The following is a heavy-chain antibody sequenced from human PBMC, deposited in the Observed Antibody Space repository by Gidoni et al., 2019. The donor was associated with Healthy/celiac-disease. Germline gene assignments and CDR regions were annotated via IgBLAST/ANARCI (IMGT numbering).Heavy chain of an antibody. Sequence: EVQLVQSGAEVKKPGESLRISGQGSGYRFTSYWISWVRQMPGKGLEWMGRIDPSDSYTNYSPSFQGHVTISADKSISTAYLQWSSLKASDTAMYYCAREIVVVVAATQNWFDPWGQGTLVTVSS. D-gene: IGHD2-15*01. CDR3: AREIVVVVAATQNWFDP. J-gene: IGHJ5*02. CDR1: GYRFTSYW. V-gene: IGHV5-10-1*01. CDR2: IDPSDSYT.